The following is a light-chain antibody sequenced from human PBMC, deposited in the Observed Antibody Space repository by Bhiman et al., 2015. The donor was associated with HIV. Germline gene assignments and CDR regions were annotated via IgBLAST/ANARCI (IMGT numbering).Light chain of an antibody. J-gene: IGLJ2*01. CDR1: SSNIGNNY. Sequence: QSVLTQPPSVSAAPGQKVTISCSGSSSNIGNNYVSWYQQLPGTAPKLLIYDNNNRPSGIPDRFSGSKSGTSATLGITGLQTGDEADYYCATWDSSLSAEVFGGGTQLTVL. CDR3: ATWDSSLSAEV. CDR2: DNN. V-gene: IGLV1-51*01.